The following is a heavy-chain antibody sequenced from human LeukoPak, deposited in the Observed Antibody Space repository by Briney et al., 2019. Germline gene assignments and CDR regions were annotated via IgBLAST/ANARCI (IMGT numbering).Heavy chain of an antibody. CDR3: AKDRYDSSDYSLDY. D-gene: IGHD3-22*01. J-gene: IGHJ4*02. V-gene: IGHV3-30*18. CDR2: ISYDGSNK. CDR1: GFTFSSYG. Sequence: GRSLRLSCAASGFTFSSYGMHWVRQAPGKGLEWVAVISYDGSNKYYADSVKGRFTISRDNSKNTLYLQMNSLRAEDTAVYYCAKDRYDSSDYSLDYWGQGTLVTVSS.